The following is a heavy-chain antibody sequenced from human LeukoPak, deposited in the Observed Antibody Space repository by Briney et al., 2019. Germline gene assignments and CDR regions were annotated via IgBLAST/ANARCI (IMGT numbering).Heavy chain of an antibody. J-gene: IGHJ3*02. CDR2: INPSGGST. CDR3: ARRHPDYGEPAGAFDI. D-gene: IGHD4-17*01. V-gene: IGHV1-46*01. Sequence: ASVKVSCKASGYTFTSYYMHWVRQAPGQGLEWMGIINPSGGSTSYAQKFQGRVTMTRDTSTSTVYMELSSLRSEDTAVYYCARRHPDYGEPAGAFDIWGLGTMVAVSS. CDR1: GYTFTSYY.